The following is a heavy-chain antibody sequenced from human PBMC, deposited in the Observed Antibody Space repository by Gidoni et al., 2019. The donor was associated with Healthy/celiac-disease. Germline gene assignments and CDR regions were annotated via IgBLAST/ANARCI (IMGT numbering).Heavy chain of an antibody. V-gene: IGHV3-74*02. Sequence: EVQLVESGGGLVQPGGSLRLSCAASGFPFRSYWMHWVRQAPGKGLVWVSRINSDGSSTSYADSVKGRFTISRDNAKNTLYLQMNSLRAEDTAVYYCARPPLPLYYYYDMDVWGQGTTVTVSS. CDR2: INSDGSST. CDR1: GFPFRSYW. CDR3: ARPPLPLYYYYDMDV. J-gene: IGHJ6*02.